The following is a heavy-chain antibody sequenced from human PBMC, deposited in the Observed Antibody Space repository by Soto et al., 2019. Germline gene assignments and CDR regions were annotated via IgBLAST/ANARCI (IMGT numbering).Heavy chain of an antibody. Sequence: QVQLVQSGAEVKKPGASVKVSCKVSGYSLTELSMHWVRQTPGKGIEWMGGFDPEDAEAIYTQKFQGRITKTEDTSTDTAYMKLSSLTYEDTAVYYYAPYWNSSFEHWGQGTLVTVSS. CDR1: GYSLTELS. V-gene: IGHV1-24*01. D-gene: IGHD1-1*01. CDR3: APYWNSSFEH. CDR2: FDPEDAEA. J-gene: IGHJ5*02.